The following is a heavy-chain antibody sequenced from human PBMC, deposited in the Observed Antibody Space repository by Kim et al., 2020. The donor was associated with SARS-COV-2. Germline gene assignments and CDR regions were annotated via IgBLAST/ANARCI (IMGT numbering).Heavy chain of an antibody. Sequence: SETLSLTCTVSGDSMKSDLYYWGWIRQPPGKGLEWIGSIYYTGRSHYNPSVQSRVTISVDTSGKQFSLKVASVTAADTGVYYCTRKTRRATVDHWGQGSLVTVSS. CDR2: IYYTGRS. CDR3: TRKTRRATVDH. CDR1: GDSMKSDLYY. D-gene: IGHD1-26*01. V-gene: IGHV4-39*01. J-gene: IGHJ5*02.